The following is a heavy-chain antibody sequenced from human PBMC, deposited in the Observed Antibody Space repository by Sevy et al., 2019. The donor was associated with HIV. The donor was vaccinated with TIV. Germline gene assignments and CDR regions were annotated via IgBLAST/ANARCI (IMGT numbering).Heavy chain of an antibody. V-gene: IGHV1-69*13. CDR3: ARDHPPRSIAVAGAHLGGMDV. Sequence: VKVSCKASGGTFSSYAISWVRQAPRQGLERRGGIIPIFGTANYAQKFQGRVTITADESTSTAYMELSSLRSEDTAVYYCARDHPPRSIAVAGAHLGGMDVWGQGTTVTVSS. J-gene: IGHJ6*02. CDR2: IIPIFGTA. D-gene: IGHD6-19*01. CDR1: GGTFSSYA.